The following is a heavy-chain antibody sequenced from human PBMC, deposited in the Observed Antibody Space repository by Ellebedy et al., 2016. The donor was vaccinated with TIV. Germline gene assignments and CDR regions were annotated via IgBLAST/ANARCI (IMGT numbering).Heavy chain of an antibody. CDR2: MNTENGKT. J-gene: IGHJ4*02. Sequence: ASVKVSXXASGYTFTNYDINWVRQSAGLWLEWMTWMNTENGKTGFAQKFQGRVTVTQNTSIRTAFMELRGLRSEDTAIYYCTTGPNRGLDYWGQGTHVIVSP. D-gene: IGHD3-10*01. CDR3: TTGPNRGLDY. CDR1: GYTFTNYD. V-gene: IGHV1-8*01.